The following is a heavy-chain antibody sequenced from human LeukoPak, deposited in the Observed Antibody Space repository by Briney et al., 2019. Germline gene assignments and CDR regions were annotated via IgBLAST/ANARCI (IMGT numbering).Heavy chain of an antibody. J-gene: IGHJ5*02. CDR2: ISSSSSTI. Sequence: GGSLRLSCAASGFTFSSYSMNWVRQAPGKGLEWVSYISSSSSTIYYADSVKGRFTISRDNAKNSLYLQMNSLRAEDTAVYYCARSPYCSSTSCYPNWFDPWGQGTLVTVSS. CDR3: ARSPYCSSTSCYPNWFDP. D-gene: IGHD2-2*01. CDR1: GFTFSSYS. V-gene: IGHV3-48*04.